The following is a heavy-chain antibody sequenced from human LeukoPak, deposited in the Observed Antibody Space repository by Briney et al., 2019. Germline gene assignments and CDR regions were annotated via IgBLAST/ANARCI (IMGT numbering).Heavy chain of an antibody. J-gene: IGHJ6*03. CDR2: INPSGGST. V-gene: IGHV1-46*01. Sequence: GASVKVSCKASGYTFTSYYMHWVRQAPGQGLEWMGIINPSGGSTSYAQKFQGRVTMTRDMSTSTVYMELSSLRSEDTAVYYCARDYKDDQKYSYYMDVWGKGTTVTVSS. CDR3: ARDYKDDQKYSYYMDV. D-gene: IGHD3-10*01. CDR1: GYTFTSYY.